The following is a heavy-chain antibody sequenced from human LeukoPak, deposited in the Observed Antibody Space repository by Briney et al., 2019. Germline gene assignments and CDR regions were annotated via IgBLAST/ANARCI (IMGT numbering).Heavy chain of an antibody. Sequence: GGSLRLSCAASGFTFSDYGIHWVRQAPGQGLEWVALIWYDGSKKYYADSVKGRFTISRDNTKNTLYLPMNSLRADDTAVYYCARAHSSSSTFDLWGQGTLVTVSS. CDR1: GFTFSDYG. V-gene: IGHV3-33*01. CDR2: IWYDGSKK. J-gene: IGHJ4*02. D-gene: IGHD6-6*01. CDR3: ARAHSSSSTFDL.